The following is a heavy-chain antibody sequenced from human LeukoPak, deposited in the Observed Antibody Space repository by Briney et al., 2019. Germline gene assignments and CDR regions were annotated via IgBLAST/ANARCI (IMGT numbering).Heavy chain of an antibody. V-gene: IGHV1-46*02. CDR2: INPSGGST. CDR1: RYTFNNYA. J-gene: IGHJ4*02. D-gene: IGHD5-12*01. CDR3: ARDSGYDLADY. Sequence: ASVNVSCKASRYTFNNYAISWVRQAPGQGLEWMGIINPSGGSTSYAQKFQGRVTMTRDTSTSTVYMELSSLRSEDTAVYYCARDSGYDLADYWGQGALVTVSS.